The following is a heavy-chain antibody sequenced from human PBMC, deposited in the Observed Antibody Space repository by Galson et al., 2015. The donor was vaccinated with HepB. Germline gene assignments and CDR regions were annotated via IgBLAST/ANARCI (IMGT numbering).Heavy chain of an antibody. D-gene: IGHD6-13*01. CDR2: ISGSGGST. CDR3: AKGRIAAAGTFSGWYVPPNYYYYGMDV. CDR1: GFTFSSYA. J-gene: IGHJ6*02. Sequence: SLRLSCAASGFTFSSYAMSWVRQAPGKGLEWVSAISGSGGSTYYADSVKGRFTISRDNSKSTLYLQMNSLRAEDTAVYCCAKGRIAAAGTFSGWYVPPNYYYYGMDVWGQGTTVTVSS. V-gene: IGHV3-23*01.